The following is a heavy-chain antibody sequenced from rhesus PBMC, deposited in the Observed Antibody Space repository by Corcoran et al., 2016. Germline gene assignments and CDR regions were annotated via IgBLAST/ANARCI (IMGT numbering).Heavy chain of an antibody. Sequence: EVQLVESGGGVVQPGGSLRLSCAASGFPFADSALHWVLQATVIGLEWVSGIISCCGSTYYADSVKGQCTISRDNAKNSLYLQMGSLRAEDTALYYCASGGWGDYYDVYFEFWGQGALVTVSS. CDR1: GFPFADSA. D-gene: IGHD3-34*01. V-gene: IGHV3-201*01. CDR3: ASGGWGDYYDVYFEF. CDR2: IISCCGST. J-gene: IGHJ1*01.